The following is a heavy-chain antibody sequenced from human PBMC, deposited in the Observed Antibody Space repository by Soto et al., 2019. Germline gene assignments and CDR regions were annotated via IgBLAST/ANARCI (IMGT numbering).Heavy chain of an antibody. D-gene: IGHD6-19*01. CDR2: MNPNSGNT. Sequence: QVQLVQSGAEVKKPGASVKVSCKASGYTFTSYDINWVRQATGQGLEWMGWMNPNSGNTGYAQKFQGRGHHNRNNSHKKGVMEVGRPESEDKGVDLCTRIGVAGEGSGYFDLWGQGTLVTVSS. CDR1: GYTFTSYD. V-gene: IGHV1-8*01. J-gene: IGHJ4*03. CDR3: TRIGVAGEGSGYFDL.